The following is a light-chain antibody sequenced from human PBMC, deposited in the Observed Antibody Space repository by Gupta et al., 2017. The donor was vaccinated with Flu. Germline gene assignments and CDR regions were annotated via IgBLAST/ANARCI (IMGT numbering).Light chain of an antibody. J-gene: IGLJ1*01. CDR3: FSYAGNAKYV. Sequence: TSNDVGNYDLVSWYQEHPDKAPKVLIYEAAKRLSGVSNRFSGSKSHSTAYLTISGLQAEDEADYFCFSYAGNAKYVFGTGTRVTVL. V-gene: IGLV2-23*01. CDR1: SNDVGNYDL. CDR2: EAA.